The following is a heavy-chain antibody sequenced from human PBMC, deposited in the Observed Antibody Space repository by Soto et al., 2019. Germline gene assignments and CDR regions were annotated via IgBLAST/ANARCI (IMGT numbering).Heavy chain of an antibody. CDR1: GFTFSSYT. Sequence: EVQLVESGGGLVKPGGSLRLSCAASGFTFSSYTMNWVRQAPGKGLEWVSSISSSGSYIYYADSVKVRFTISRDNAKNSLSLPMNSLRAAATPVYYCARDRREGYTSAHWRPGTLVTVSS. J-gene: IGHJ4*02. V-gene: IGHV3-21*01. CDR3: ARDRREGYTSAH. CDR2: ISSSGSYI. D-gene: IGHD5-12*01.